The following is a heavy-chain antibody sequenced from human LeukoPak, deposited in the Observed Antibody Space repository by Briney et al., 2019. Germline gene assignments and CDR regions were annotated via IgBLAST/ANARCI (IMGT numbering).Heavy chain of an antibody. J-gene: IGHJ4*02. CDR3: ARGEGGSYPSYYFDY. Sequence: SETLSLTCAVYGGSFSGYYWSWIRQTPGKGLEWIGEINHSGSTNYNPSLKSRVTISVDTSKNQFSLKLSSVTAADTAVYYCARGEGGSYPSYYFDYWGQGTLVTVSS. CDR2: INHSGST. D-gene: IGHD1-26*01. CDR1: GGSFSGYY. V-gene: IGHV4-34*01.